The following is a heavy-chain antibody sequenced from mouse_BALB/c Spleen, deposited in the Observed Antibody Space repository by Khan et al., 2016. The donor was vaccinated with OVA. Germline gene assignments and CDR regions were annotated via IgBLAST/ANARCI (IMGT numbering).Heavy chain of an antibody. CDR3: ASKSYGKGAY. CDR2: ISYDGSN. J-gene: IGHJ3*01. V-gene: IGHV3-6*02. D-gene: IGHD2-1*01. CDR1: GYSITSGYY. Sequence: EVQLQESGPGLVKPSQSLSLTRSVTGYSITSGYYWNWIRQFPGNKLEWMGYISYDGSNNYNPSLKNRISITRDTSKNQFFLKLNSVTTEDTATYYCASKSYGKGAYWGQGTLVTVSA.